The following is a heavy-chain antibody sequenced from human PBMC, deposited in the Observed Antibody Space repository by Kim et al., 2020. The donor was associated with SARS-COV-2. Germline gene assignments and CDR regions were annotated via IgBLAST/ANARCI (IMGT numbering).Heavy chain of an antibody. CDR2: ISHSGSNI. V-gene: IGHV3-33*07. D-gene: IGHD2-21*02. Sequence: GGSLRLSCVASGFTISRFGMNWVRQAPGKGLEWVAIISHSGSNIYYADSVKGRFTISRDNSKNTMYLQMNSLRAEDTAVYFCARDGVGATAFFGDHDFWGQGTLVTVSS. CDR1: GFTISRFG. J-gene: IGHJ4*01. CDR3: ARDGVGATAFFGDHDF.